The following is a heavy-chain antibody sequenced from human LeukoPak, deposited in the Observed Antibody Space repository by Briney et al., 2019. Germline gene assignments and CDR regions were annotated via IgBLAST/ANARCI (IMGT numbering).Heavy chain of an antibody. Sequence: GACLKISCKGSGSRFTSFWIGGGRQMPGKGLEGMGIIYPDDSDTKYRPSFQIPVTISINKSISTAYLQWSSLRASDTAMYYCARVGYYGSGRGWFDPWGQGTLVTVSS. CDR2: IYPDDSDT. V-gene: IGHV5-51*01. J-gene: IGHJ5*02. CDR3: ARVGYYGSGRGWFDP. D-gene: IGHD3-10*01. CDR1: GSRFTSFW.